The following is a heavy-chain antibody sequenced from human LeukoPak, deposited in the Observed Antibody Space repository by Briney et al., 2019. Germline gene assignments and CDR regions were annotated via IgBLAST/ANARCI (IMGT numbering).Heavy chain of an antibody. J-gene: IGHJ4*02. CDR3: ARERSYGFDY. CDR1: GFTFSNYW. Sequence: SGGSLRLSCAASGFTFSNYWMSWVRQAPGKGLEWVANIDQDGSEKYYVDSVKGRFTISRDDAKNSLYLQMNSLRAEGTAVYYCARERSYGFDYWGQGTLVTVSS. V-gene: IGHV3-7*01. CDR2: IDQDGSEK. D-gene: IGHD5-18*01.